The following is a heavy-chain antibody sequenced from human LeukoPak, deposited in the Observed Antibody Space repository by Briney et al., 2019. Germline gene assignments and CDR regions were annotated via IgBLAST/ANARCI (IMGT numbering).Heavy chain of an antibody. Sequence: NPSETLSLTCAVYGGSFSGYYWSWIRQPPGKGLEWIGEINHSGSTNYNPSLKSRVTISVDTSKNQFSLKLSSVTAADTAVYYCARRGRRFVVRGRWFDPWGQGTLVTVSS. J-gene: IGHJ5*02. CDR1: GGSFSGYY. CDR2: INHSGST. CDR3: ARRGRRFVVRGRWFDP. D-gene: IGHD3-10*01. V-gene: IGHV4-34*01.